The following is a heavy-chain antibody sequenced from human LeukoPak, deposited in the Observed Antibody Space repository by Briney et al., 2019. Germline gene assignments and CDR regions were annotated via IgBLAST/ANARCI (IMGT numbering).Heavy chain of an antibody. V-gene: IGHV4-39*01. CDR1: GGSISSSSYY. Sequence: PSETLSLTCTVSGGSISSSSYYWGWIRQPPGKGLEWIGSIYYSGSTYYNPSLKSRVTISVDTSKNQFSLKLSSVTAADTAVYYCARPLSSPYDFWSGYRNDAFDIWGQGTMVTVSP. D-gene: IGHD3-3*01. J-gene: IGHJ3*02. CDR3: ARPLSSPYDFWSGYRNDAFDI. CDR2: IYYSGST.